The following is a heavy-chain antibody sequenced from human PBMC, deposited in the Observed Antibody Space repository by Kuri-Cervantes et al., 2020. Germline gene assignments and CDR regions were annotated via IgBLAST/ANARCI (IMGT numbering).Heavy chain of an antibody. CDR1: GYSFTSYW. CDR2: IYPGDSDT. V-gene: IGHV5-51*01. J-gene: IGHJ5*02. Sequence: GESLKISCKGSGYSFTSYWIGWVRQMPGKGLEWMGIIYPGDSDTRYSPSFQGQVTISADKSISTAYLQWSSLKASDTAMYYCARHRGVNSLAITHHNRFDPWGQGTLVTVSS. D-gene: IGHD1-26*01. CDR3: ARHRGVNSLAITHHNRFDP.